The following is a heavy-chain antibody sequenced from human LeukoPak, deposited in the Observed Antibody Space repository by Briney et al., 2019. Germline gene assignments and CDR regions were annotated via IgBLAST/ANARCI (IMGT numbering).Heavy chain of an antibody. D-gene: IGHD3-10*01. J-gene: IGHJ4*02. CDR3: ARGTQSPVSGYFDF. V-gene: IGHV3-48*03. CDR1: GFTFSSYD. CDR2: VSSTGTTM. Sequence: GGSLRLSCAVSGFTFSSYDMNWVRQAPGKRLEWVSYVSSTGTTMQYADSVRGRFTIARDNTKNSLYLQMNSLRAEDTAVYYCARGTQSPVSGYFDFWGQGTLVTVSS.